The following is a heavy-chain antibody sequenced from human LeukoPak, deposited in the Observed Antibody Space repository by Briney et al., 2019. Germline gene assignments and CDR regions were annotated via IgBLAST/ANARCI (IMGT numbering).Heavy chain of an antibody. CDR2: ISSSSSYI. V-gene: IGHV3-11*06. Sequence: GGSLRLSCAASGFTFGDYYMSWIRQAPGKGLEWVSSISSSSSYIYYADSVKGRFTISRDNAKNSLYLQMNSLRAEDTAVYYCARDLHYRGSPNWFDPWGQGTMVTVSS. CDR1: GFTFGDYY. J-gene: IGHJ3*01. CDR3: ARDLHYRGSPNWFDP. D-gene: IGHD1-26*01.